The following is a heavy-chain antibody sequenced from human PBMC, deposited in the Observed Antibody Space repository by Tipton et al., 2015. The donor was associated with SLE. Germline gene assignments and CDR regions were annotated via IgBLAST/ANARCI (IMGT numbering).Heavy chain of an antibody. J-gene: IGHJ3*01. CDR3: ARGPNSFDY. D-gene: IGHD5-24*01. CDR1: GGSFSGYY. V-gene: IGHV4-34*01. Sequence: TLSLTCAVYGGSFSGYYWSWIRQPPGKGLEWIGEINHSGSTNYNPSLKSRVTISVDTSKNQFSLKLSSVTAADTAVYYCARGPNSFDYWGQGTMVTVSS. CDR2: INHSGST.